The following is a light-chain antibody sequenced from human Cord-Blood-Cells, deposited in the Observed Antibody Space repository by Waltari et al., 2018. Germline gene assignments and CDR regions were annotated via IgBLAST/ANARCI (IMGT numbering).Light chain of an antibody. J-gene: IGLJ1*01. CDR2: DVR. CDR1: SSDVGGSNY. V-gene: IGLV2-14*01. Sequence: QSALTQPASVSGSPGQSITIPCTGTSSDVGGSNYVPWSQQHPGKAPKRMSYDVRNRPAVVSNLFAGSKSSNTASLTISGLQAEDEADYYCSSYTSSSTLVFGTGTKVTVL. CDR3: SSYTSSSTLV.